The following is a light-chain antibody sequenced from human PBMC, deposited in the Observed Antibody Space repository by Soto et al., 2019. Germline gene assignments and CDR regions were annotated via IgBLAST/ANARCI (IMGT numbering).Light chain of an antibody. CDR3: QQYNTWPRT. Sequence: EKVMTQSPATLSVSPGERATLSCRASQSVGSTLAWYQQKPGQPPRLLIYDASTRATGIPARFSGSGSGTEFTLTISSLQSEDFAVYYCQQYNTWPRTFGQGTKV. J-gene: IGKJ1*01. CDR2: DAS. V-gene: IGKV3-15*01. CDR1: QSVGST.